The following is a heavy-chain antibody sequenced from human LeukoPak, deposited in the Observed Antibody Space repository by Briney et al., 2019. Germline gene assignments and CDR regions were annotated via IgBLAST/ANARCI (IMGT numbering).Heavy chain of an antibody. J-gene: IGHJ4*02. CDR2: ISNDGSKT. V-gene: IGHV3-33*06. CDR1: GFTFSLYG. CDR3: AKDSRGAIFFGDFDY. Sequence: PGGSLRLSCAASGFTFSLYGMHWVRQAPGKGLEWVALISNDGSKTYYADSVKGRFTISRDNSKNTVYLQVSSLRADDTAVYYCAKDSRGAIFFGDFDYWGQGTLVTVSS. D-gene: IGHD3-10*01.